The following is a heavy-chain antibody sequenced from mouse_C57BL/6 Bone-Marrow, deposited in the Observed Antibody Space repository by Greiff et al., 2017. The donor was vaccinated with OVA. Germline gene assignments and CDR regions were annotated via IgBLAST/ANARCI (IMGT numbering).Heavy chain of an antibody. CDR2: IWSDGST. J-gene: IGHJ3*01. D-gene: IGHD1-1*01. CDR1: GFSLTSYG. V-gene: IGHV2-6-1*01. Sequence: VKLQESGPGLVAPSQSLSVTCTVSGFSLTSYGVYWVRQPPGKGLEWLVVIWSDGSTTYNSALKSRLSLSKDNSKSQVFLKMNSLQTDDTAMYYCARHEATVVATGGFAYWGQGTLVTVSA. CDR3: ARHEATVVATGGFAY.